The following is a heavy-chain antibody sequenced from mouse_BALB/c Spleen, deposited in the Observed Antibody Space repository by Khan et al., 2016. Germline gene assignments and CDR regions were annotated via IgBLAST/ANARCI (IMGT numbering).Heavy chain of an antibody. CDR1: GYTFTSYY. V-gene: IGHV1S81*02. CDR2: INPSNGDT. CDR3: TRAGYDYPFAY. J-gene: IGHJ3*01. D-gene: IGHD2-4*01. Sequence: QVQLKQSGAELVKPGASVKLSCKASGYTFTSYYMYWVKQRPGQGLEWIGEINPSNGDTNFNERFKSKATLTVEKSSSTTYMQFSSLTSEDSAFYYFTRAGYDYPFAYWGQGTLVTVSA.